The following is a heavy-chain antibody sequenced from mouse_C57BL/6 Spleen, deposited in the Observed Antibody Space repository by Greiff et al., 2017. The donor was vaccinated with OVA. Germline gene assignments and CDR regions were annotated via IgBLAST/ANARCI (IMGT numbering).Heavy chain of an antibody. CDR2: INPSDSYT. CDR3: AREDY. Sequence: QVHVKQPGAELVRPGASVKLSCKASGYTFTGYWMHWVKQRPGQGLEWIGVINPSDSYTNYKQKFKGKATLTVDTSSSTAYMQLSSLTAEDSAVYYCAREDYWGQGTSVTVSS. CDR1: GYTFTGYW. J-gene: IGHJ4*01. V-gene: IGHV1-59*01.